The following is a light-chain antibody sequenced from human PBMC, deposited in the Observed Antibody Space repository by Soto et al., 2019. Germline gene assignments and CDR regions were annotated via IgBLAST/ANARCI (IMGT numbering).Light chain of an antibody. CDR2: SNN. CDR3: AAWDDSLNGRWV. J-gene: IGLJ3*02. V-gene: IGLV1-44*01. Sequence: QSVLTQPPSASGTPGQRVTISCSGSSSNIGSNTVNWYQQLPGMAPKLLIYSNNQRPSGVPDRFSGSKSGTSASLAISGLQSEDEADYYCAAWDDSLNGRWVFGGGTQLTVL. CDR1: SSNIGSNT.